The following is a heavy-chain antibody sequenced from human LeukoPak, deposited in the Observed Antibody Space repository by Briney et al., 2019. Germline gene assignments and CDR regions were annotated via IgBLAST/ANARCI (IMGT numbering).Heavy chain of an antibody. D-gene: IGHD6-19*01. J-gene: IGHJ4*02. CDR2: ISGGTT. Sequence: GGSLRLFCTASGFTFGDYLMSWFRQAPGKGLEWIGFISGGTTEYAASVKGRFTISRDDSTSIAYLQMNSLTTEDTAVYYCSRGSGWLSVYWGQGTLVTVSS. V-gene: IGHV3-49*03. CDR3: SRGSGWLSVY. CDR1: GFTFGDYL.